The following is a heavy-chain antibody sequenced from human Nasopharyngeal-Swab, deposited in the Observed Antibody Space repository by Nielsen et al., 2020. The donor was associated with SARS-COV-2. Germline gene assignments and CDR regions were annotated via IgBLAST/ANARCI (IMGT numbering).Heavy chain of an antibody. CDR3: ATGREHYYYYMDV. D-gene: IGHD1-1*01. J-gene: IGHJ6*03. CDR1: GYSFISYW. CDR2: INPGDSDT. V-gene: IGHV5-51*01. Sequence: GESLKISCKGSGYSFISYWIGWVRQMPGKGPEWMGIINPGDSDTRYSPSFQGQVTISADKSISTAYLQWSSLKASDTAMYYCATGREHYYYYMDVWGKGTTVTVSS.